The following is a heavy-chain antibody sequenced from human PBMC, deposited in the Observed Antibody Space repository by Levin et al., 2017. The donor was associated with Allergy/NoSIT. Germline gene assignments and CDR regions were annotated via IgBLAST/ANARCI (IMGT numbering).Heavy chain of an antibody. CDR2: ISSSSSYI. CDR3: ARVKLRDYYFDY. J-gene: IGHJ4*02. D-gene: IGHD2-21*01. CDR1: GFTFSSYS. Sequence: GESLKISCAASGFTFSSYSMNWIRQAPGKGLEWVSSISSSSSYIYYADSVKGRFTISRDNAKNSLYLQMNSLRAEDTAVYYCARVKLRDYYFDYWGQGTLVTVSS. V-gene: IGHV3-21*01.